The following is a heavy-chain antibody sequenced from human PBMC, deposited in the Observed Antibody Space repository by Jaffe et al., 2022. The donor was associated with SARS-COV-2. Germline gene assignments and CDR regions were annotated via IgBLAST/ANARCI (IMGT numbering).Heavy chain of an antibody. D-gene: IGHD2-2*01. CDR3: ARDCGGVPAAIGDNWFDP. V-gene: IGHV4-61*02. J-gene: IGHJ5*02. CDR1: GGSISSGSYY. Sequence: QVQLQESGPGLVKPSQTLSLTCTVSGGSISSGSYYWSWIRQPAGKGLEWIGRIYTSGSTNYNPSLKSRVTISVDTSKNQFSLKLSSVTAADTAVYYCARDCGGVPAAIGDNWFDPWGQGTLVTVSS. CDR2: IYTSGST.